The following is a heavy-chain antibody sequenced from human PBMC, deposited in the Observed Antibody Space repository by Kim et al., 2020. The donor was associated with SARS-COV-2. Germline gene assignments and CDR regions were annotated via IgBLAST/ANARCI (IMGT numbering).Heavy chain of an antibody. CDR3: AKDRQQLANLDY. V-gene: IGHV3-23*01. Sequence: GGSLRLSCAASGFTFSSYGMSWVRQAPGKGLEWVSGFSGSGSSTYYADSVKGRFIISRDNSKNTLHLQMNGLRAEDTAVYYCAKDRQQLANLDYWGQGTLVTVSS. CDR1: GFTFSSYG. D-gene: IGHD6-13*01. CDR2: FSGSGSST. J-gene: IGHJ4*02.